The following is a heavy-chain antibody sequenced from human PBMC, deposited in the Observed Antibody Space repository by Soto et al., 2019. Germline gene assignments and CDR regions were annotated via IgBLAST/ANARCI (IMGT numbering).Heavy chain of an antibody. Sequence: QVQLQESGPGLVKPSQTLSLTCTVSGGSISSGGYYWSWIRQHPGKGLEWIGYIYYSGSTYYNPALHGRVTIAGDTSKNPFSPKLSSVTAADTAVYYCAASCVACGGFNYYGMDVWGQGTTVTVSS. J-gene: IGHJ6*02. V-gene: IGHV4-31*03. D-gene: IGHD2-21*01. CDR2: IYYSGST. CDR1: GGSISSGGYY. CDR3: AASCVACGGFNYYGMDV.